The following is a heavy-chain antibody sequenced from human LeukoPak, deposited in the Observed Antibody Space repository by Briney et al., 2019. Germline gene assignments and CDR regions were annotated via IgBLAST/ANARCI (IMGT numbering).Heavy chain of an antibody. V-gene: IGHV3-21*01. D-gene: IGHD6-19*01. J-gene: IGHJ6*03. CDR3: ARDGKDGGWYGTYYYYYMDV. Sequence: GGSLRLSCAASGFTFSSYNMNWVRQAPGKGLEWVSSISSSSSYIYYADSVKGRFTISRDNAKKSLYLQMNSLRAEDTAVYYCARDGKDGGWYGTYYYYYMDVWGKGTTVTVSS. CDR1: GFTFSSYN. CDR2: ISSSSSYI.